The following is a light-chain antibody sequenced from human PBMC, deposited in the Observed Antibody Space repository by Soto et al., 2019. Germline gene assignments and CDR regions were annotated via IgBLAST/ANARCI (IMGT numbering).Light chain of an antibody. J-gene: IGLJ2*01. V-gene: IGLV2-8*01. CDR1: SRDIGGYDF. CDR3: SSYGGSNNLL. Sequence: QSALTQPPSASGSPGQSVTISCTGTSRDIGGYDFVSWYQQHTGKAPKLLIYDVIKRPSGVPDRFSGSKSGNTASLTVSGLHTDDEADYYCSSYGGSNNLLFGGGTKLTVL. CDR2: DVI.